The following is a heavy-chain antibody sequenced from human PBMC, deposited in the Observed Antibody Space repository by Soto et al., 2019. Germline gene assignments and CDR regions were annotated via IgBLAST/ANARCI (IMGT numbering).Heavy chain of an antibody. J-gene: IGHJ6*02. V-gene: IGHV1-69*12. CDR2: IIPIFGTA. CDR3: AGGGRAGSCDYCYGMDV. Sequence: QVQLVQSGAEVKKPGSSVKVSCKASGGTFSSYAISWVRQAPGQGLEWMGGIIPIFGTANYAQKFQGRVTIPADESTSTAYMELTSLRAEDAAVYYCAGGGRAGSCDYCYGMDVWGQGTTVTVSS. D-gene: IGHD3-16*01. CDR1: GGTFSSYA.